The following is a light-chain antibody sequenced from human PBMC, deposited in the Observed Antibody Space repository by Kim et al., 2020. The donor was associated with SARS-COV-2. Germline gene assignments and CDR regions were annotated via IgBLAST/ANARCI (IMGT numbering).Light chain of an antibody. CDR2: QDS. V-gene: IGLV3-1*01. J-gene: IGLJ3*02. CDR1: KLGDKY. Sequence: SYELTQPPSVSVSPGQTASITCSGDKLGDKYACWYQQKPGQYPVLVIYQDSKRPSGIPERFSGSNSGNTTTLTISGTHAMDEADYYCQAWDSSTAWVFGGRTQLTVL. CDR3: QAWDSSTAWV.